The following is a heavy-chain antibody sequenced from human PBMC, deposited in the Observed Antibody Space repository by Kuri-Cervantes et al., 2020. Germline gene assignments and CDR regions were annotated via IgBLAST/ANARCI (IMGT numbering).Heavy chain of an antibody. CDR2: IKQDGSEK. J-gene: IGHJ3*02. D-gene: IGHD1-26*01. V-gene: IGHV3-7*03. CDR3: AKDSIVGATTDAFDI. CDR1: GFTFSGYW. Sequence: GGSLRLSCAASGFTFSGYWMTWVRQAPGKGLEWVANIKQDGSEKYYVDSVKGRFTISRDNAKNSLYLQMNSLRAEDTALYYCAKDSIVGATTDAFDIWGQGTMVTVSS.